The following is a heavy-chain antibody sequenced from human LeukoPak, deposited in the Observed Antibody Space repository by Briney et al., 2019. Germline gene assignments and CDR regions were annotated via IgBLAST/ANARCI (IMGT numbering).Heavy chain of an antibody. D-gene: IGHD3-3*01. CDR1: GFTFSRYG. V-gene: IGHV3-30*02. CDR3: AKEPGGMEWLLSNWFDP. J-gene: IGHJ5*02. Sequence: GGSLRLSCAASGFTFSRYGMHWVRQAPGKGLEWVAFIRYDGSNKYYADSVKGRFTISRGNSKNTLYLQMNSLRAEDTAVYYCAKEPGGMEWLLSNWFDPWGQGTLVTVSS. CDR2: IRYDGSNK.